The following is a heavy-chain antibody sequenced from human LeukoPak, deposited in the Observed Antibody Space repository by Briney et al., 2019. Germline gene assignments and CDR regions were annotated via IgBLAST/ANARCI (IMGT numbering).Heavy chain of an antibody. CDR3: ARVLGGSYRAFDI. CDR1: GDSISTNNW. Sequence: SGTLSLTCIVSGDSISTNNWWSWVRQPPGKGLEWIGEIYHSGSTNYNPSLKSRVTISVDTSKNQFSLKLSSVTAADTAVYYCARVLGGSYRAFDIWGQGTMVTVSS. J-gene: IGHJ3*02. V-gene: IGHV4-4*02. CDR2: IYHSGST. D-gene: IGHD1-26*01.